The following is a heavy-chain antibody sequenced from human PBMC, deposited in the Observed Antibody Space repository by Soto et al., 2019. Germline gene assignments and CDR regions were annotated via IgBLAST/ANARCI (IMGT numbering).Heavy chain of an antibody. CDR2: ISYSGST. V-gene: IGHV4-59*01. D-gene: IGHD3-16*01. J-gene: IGHJ5*02. CDR1: GGSRTTYY. Sequence: SETLSLTCTVSGGSRTTYYWSWIRQPPGKGLEWIGYISYSGSTDYNPSLKSRVTISFDASKNQISLQVRSATAADAAVYYCERAYYETTGYSLDPWGLGILVTVS. CDR3: ERAYYETTGYSLDP.